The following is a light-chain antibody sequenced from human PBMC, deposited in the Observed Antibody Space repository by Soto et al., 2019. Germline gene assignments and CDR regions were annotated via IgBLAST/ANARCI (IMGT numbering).Light chain of an antibody. V-gene: IGKV1-5*01. Sequence: DIQMTQSPSTLSASVGDRVTITCRASQSISSWMAWYQQKPGKAPNLLIYTASSLQSGVPSRFSGSGSGTDFTLTISSLQPEDVATYYCQKYNNAPQLTFGGGTKVDIK. J-gene: IGKJ4*01. CDR2: TAS. CDR1: QSISSW. CDR3: QKYNNAPQLT.